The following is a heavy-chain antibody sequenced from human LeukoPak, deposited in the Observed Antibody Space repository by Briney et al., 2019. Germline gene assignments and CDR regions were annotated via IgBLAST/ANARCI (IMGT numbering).Heavy chain of an antibody. V-gene: IGHV3-21*04. CDR1: GFTFNTFN. J-gene: IGHJ4*02. D-gene: IGHD5-12*01. CDR3: ARAKSKWLRFLLDY. Sequence: GGSLRLSCAASGFTFNTFNMNWVRQAPGKGLEWVSSITSGGDYIYYADSVKGRFTTSRDNAKNSLSLQLNSLRVEDTAVYYCARAKSKWLRFLLDYWGQGTLVTVSS. CDR2: ITSGGDYI.